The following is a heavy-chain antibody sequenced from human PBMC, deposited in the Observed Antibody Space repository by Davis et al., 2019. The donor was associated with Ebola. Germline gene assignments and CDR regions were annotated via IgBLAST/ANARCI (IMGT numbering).Heavy chain of an antibody. CDR2: IWFDGSNQ. CDR1: GFTFSSYG. Sequence: GESLKISCAVSGFTFSSYGINWVRQAPGKRLEWVALIWFDGSNQQYVDSVQGRFTISRDNSKNTVFLQMNGLSAEDTAVYYCARDIGPTGEGQFDFWGRGTLVTVSS. V-gene: IGHV3-33*01. J-gene: IGHJ2*01. D-gene: IGHD7-27*01. CDR3: ARDIGPTGEGQFDF.